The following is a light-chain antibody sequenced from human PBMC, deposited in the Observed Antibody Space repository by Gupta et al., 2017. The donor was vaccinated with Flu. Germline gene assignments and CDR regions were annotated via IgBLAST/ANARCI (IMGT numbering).Light chain of an antibody. V-gene: IGKV3-20*01. CDR2: GSS. J-gene: IGKJ1*01. CDR3: QQYDSSPWT. CDR1: QSVSRY. Sequence: PDTLSLSPGERATLSCRASQSVSRYINWYQQRPGQAPGLLIYGSSSRATGIPDRFSGSGSGTDFTLTISRLEPEDFAVYYCQQYDSSPWTFGQGTKLEIK.